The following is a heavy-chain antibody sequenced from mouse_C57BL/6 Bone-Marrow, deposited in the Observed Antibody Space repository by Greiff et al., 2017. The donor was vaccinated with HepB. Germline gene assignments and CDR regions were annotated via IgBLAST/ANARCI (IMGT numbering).Heavy chain of an antibody. CDR2: IWSGGST. CDR3: ARAYYSNWGFAY. D-gene: IGHD2-5*01. CDR1: GFSLTSYG. Sequence: VQLVESGPGLVQPSQSLSITCTVSGFSLTSYGVHWVRQSPGKGLEWLGVIWSGGSTDYNAAFISRLSISKDNPKSQVFFKMNSLQADDTAIYYCARAYYSNWGFAYWGQGTLVTVSA. V-gene: IGHV2-2*01. J-gene: IGHJ3*01.